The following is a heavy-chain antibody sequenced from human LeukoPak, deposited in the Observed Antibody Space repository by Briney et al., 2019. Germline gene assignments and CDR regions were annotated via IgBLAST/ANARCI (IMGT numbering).Heavy chain of an antibody. CDR3: AKKYSTGLDP. Sequence: PGGSLRLSCAASGFTFSGYAMHWVRQAPGKGLEYVSAISSNGGSTYYANSVKGRFTISRDNSKNTLYLQMNSLRVEDTAVYYCAKKYSTGLDPWGQGTLVTVSS. CDR2: ISSNGGST. V-gene: IGHV3-64*01. CDR1: GFTFSGYA. J-gene: IGHJ5*02. D-gene: IGHD1-26*01.